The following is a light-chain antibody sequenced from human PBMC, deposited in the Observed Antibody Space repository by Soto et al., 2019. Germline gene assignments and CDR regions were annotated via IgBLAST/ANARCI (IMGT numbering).Light chain of an antibody. J-gene: IGKJ2*01. CDR2: GAS. V-gene: IGKV3-20*01. CDR1: QSVSTSY. CDR3: QHYGSSLPYT. Sequence: EIVLTQSPGTLSLSPGERATLSCRASQSVSTSYLAWYQQKPGQAPRLLIYGASSRATGIPDRFSGSGSGTDFNLTISRLEPEDLAVYYCQHYGSSLPYTFGQGHKLEIK.